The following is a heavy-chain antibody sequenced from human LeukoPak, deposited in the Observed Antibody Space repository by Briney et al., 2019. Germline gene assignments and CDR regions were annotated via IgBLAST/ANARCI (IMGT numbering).Heavy chain of an antibody. D-gene: IGHD3-10*01. V-gene: IGHV3-66*01. CDR2: IYSGGST. J-gene: IGHJ4*02. Sequence: GGSLKLSCAAPGLTVSSNSISWFRQAQGKGLEWVSVIYSGGSTYYADSVKGRFTISRDKSKNTLYLQMNSLRAEDTAVYYCARSKQGSAPDYWGQGTLVTVSS. CDR3: ARSKQGSAPDY. CDR1: GLTVSSNS.